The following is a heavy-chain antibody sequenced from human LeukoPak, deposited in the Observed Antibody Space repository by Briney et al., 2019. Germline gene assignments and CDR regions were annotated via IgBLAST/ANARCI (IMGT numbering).Heavy chain of an antibody. CDR1: GYSISSGYY. J-gene: IGHJ5*02. Sequence: SSETLSLTCTVSGYSISSGYYWGWIRQPPGKGLEWIGSIYHSGSTYYNPSLKSRVTISVDTSKNQFSLKLSSVTAADTAVYYCARYIAAGFNWFDPWGQGTLVTVSS. D-gene: IGHD6-13*01. CDR2: IYHSGST. V-gene: IGHV4-38-2*02. CDR3: ARYIAAGFNWFDP.